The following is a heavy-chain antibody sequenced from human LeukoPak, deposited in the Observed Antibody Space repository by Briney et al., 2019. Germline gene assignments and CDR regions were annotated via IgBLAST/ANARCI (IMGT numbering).Heavy chain of an antibody. V-gene: IGHV4-59*01. CDR1: GGSISSYY. Sequence: RASETLSLTCTVSGGSISSYYWSWIRQPPGKGLEWTGYIYYSGSTNYNPSLKSRVTISLDTSKNQFSLKLSSVTAADTAVYYCARDHFSYFDYWGQGTLVTVSS. J-gene: IGHJ4*02. D-gene: IGHD2/OR15-2a*01. CDR2: IYYSGST. CDR3: ARDHFSYFDY.